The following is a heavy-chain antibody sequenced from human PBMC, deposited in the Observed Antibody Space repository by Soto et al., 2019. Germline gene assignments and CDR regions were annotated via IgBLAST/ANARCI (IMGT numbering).Heavy chain of an antibody. CDR3: ARVRNNNDKRLDV. Sequence: QEHLVESGGGMVHPGTSLRLSCVTSGITLAAHGMHWVRQAPGKGLEWVALSWYDGKTFYGDSVKGRFTISRDTSTVFLDMRSLRPDDTAVYFCARVRNNNDKRLDVWGQGTTVTVSS. J-gene: IGHJ6*02. CDR2: SWYDGKT. D-gene: IGHD2-8*01. CDR1: GITLAAHG. V-gene: IGHV3-33*01.